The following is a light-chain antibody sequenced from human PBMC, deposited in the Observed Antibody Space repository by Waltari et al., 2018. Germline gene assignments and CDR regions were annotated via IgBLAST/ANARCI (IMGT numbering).Light chain of an antibody. CDR3: QQRSKWPPT. CDR2: DAS. J-gene: IGKJ5*01. V-gene: IGKV3-11*01. CDR1: QSISSY. Sequence: IVLAQSPATLSLSPGESATLSCRASQSISSYLAWYQQKPGQAPSLLIYDASHRATGIPARFSGSGAGTDFTLTISSLEPEDFAVYYCQQRSKWPPTFGQGTRLEIK.